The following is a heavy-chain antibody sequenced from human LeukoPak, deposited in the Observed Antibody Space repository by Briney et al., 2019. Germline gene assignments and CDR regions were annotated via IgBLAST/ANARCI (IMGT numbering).Heavy chain of an antibody. Sequence: DPSETLSLTCTVSGGSISTYYWSWIRQPPGKGLEWIGSIYYSGSTYYNPSLKSRVTISVDTSKNQFSLKLSSVTAADTAVYYCARDYSVMITFGGVAGFDYWGQGTLVTVSS. CDR1: GGSISTYY. CDR3: ARDYSVMITFGGVAGFDY. J-gene: IGHJ4*02. V-gene: IGHV4-59*12. D-gene: IGHD3-16*01. CDR2: IYYSGST.